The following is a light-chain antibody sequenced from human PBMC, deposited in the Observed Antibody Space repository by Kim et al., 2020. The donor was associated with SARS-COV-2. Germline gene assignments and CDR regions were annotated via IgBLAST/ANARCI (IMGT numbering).Light chain of an antibody. CDR1: KLGDKY. J-gene: IGLJ2*01. CDR3: QAWVSSAVV. CDR2: QDT. V-gene: IGLV3-1*01. Sequence: SYELTQPPSVSVSPGQTASITCSGDKLGDKYACWYQQKPGQSPVLVIYQDTKRPSGILERFSGSNSGNTATLTISGTQAMDEADYYCQAWVSSAVVFGGGTQLTVL.